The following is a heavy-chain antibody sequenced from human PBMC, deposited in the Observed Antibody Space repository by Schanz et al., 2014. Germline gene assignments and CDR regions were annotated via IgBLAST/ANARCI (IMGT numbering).Heavy chain of an antibody. Sequence: VQLVESGGGVVQPGRSLRLSCAASGFTFRSHGMHWVRQAPGKGLEWLSYISRDGTTSYYADSVKGRFTISRDNAKNSLYLEMTSLRGEDTAVYYCARENLNWEAFDIWGQGTEVIVSS. D-gene: IGHD7-27*01. CDR2: ISRDGTTS. V-gene: IGHV3-48*04. CDR1: GFTFRSHG. CDR3: ARENLNWEAFDI. J-gene: IGHJ3*02.